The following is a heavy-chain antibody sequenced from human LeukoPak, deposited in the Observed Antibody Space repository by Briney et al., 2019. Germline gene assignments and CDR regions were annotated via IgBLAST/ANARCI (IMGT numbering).Heavy chain of an antibody. CDR3: ARDWGYSSFDY. D-gene: IGHD4-23*01. CDR2: IKEDGSEI. CDR1: AFTFSSNW. J-gene: IGHJ4*02. V-gene: IGHV3-7*01. Sequence: PGGSLRLSCEAPAFTFSSNWLSWVRQAPGKGLERVANIKEDGSEINYVDSVKGRFTISRDNAKNSLFLQMNSLRVEDTAVYYCARDWGYSSFDYWGQGTLVTV.